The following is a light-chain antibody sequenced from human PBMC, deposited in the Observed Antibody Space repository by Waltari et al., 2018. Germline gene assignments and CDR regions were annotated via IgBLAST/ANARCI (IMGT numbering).Light chain of an antibody. J-gene: IGKJ4*01. CDR2: GST. CDR3: QQTDSFPLT. CDR1: QDVSTW. V-gene: IGKV1-12*01. Sequence: DIQMTQSPSSVSASVGDRVTISCRASQDVSTWVAWYQQKPGKPPKLLIHGSTTLQSGVPSRFSGSGSGTDFTVTINGLQPDDFASYICQQTDSFPLTFGGGTKVDIK.